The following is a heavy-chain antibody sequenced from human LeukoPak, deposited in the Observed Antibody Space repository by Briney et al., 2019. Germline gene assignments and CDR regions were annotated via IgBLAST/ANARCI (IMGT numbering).Heavy chain of an antibody. Sequence: PSETLSLTCTVSGYSISNGYYLSWIRQPPGKGLEWIGYIYYSGSTNYNPSLKSRVTISVDRSKNHFSLNLNSVTAADTAVYYCASPYSGSPYWYFDLWGRGTLVTVSS. D-gene: IGHD6-6*01. CDR3: ASPYSGSPYWYFDL. V-gene: IGHV4-61*03. CDR1: GYSISNGYY. CDR2: IYYSGST. J-gene: IGHJ2*01.